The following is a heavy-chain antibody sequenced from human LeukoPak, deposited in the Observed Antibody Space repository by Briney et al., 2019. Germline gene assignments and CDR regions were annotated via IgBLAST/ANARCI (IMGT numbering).Heavy chain of an antibody. CDR3: ATVTSGSYFDY. CDR2: VDPEDGET. Sequence: ASVKISCKVSGYTFTDYCMHWVQQAPGKGLEWVGLVDPEDGETIYAEKFQGRVTITADTSTDTAYMELSSLRSEDTAVYYCATVTSGSYFDYWGQGTLVTVSS. D-gene: IGHD1-26*01. V-gene: IGHV1-69-2*01. CDR1: GYTFTDYC. J-gene: IGHJ4*02.